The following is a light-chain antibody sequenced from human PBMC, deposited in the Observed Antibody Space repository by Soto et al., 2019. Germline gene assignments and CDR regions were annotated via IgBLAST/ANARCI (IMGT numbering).Light chain of an antibody. J-gene: IGKJ4*01. Sequence: EIVMTQSPATLSVSPGDRATLSCRASQSVSSIAWYQQKPGQPPRLLIYGASRRATNIPARFSGGGSDTEFTLTISTLQSEDFAVYYCQYYDNWRLSFGGRTTVEIK. CDR2: GAS. CDR1: QSVSS. V-gene: IGKV3-15*01. CDR3: QYYDNWRLS.